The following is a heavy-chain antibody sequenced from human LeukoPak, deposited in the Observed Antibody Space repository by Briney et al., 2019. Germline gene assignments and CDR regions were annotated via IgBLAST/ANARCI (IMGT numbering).Heavy chain of an antibody. CDR2: TNAGNGNT. J-gene: IGHJ4*02. CDR1: GYTFTSYA. CDR3: ASEVEVVAAIVVY. V-gene: IGHV1-3*01. D-gene: IGHD2-15*01. Sequence: GASVKVSCKASGYTFTSYAMHWVRQAPGQRLEWMGWTNAGNGNTKYSQKFQGRVTITRDTSASTAYMELSSLRSEDTAVYYCASEVEVVAAIVVYWGQGTLVTVSS.